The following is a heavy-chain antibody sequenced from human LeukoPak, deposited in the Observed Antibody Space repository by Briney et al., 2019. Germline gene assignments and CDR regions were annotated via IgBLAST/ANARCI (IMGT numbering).Heavy chain of an antibody. J-gene: IGHJ5*02. D-gene: IGHD3-22*01. CDR2: IRGSGGST. V-gene: IGHV3-23*01. CDR1: GFTFSSYA. Sequence: PGGSLRLSCAASGFTFSSYAMSWVRQAPGKGLEWVSAIRGSGGSTYYADSVKGRFTISRDNSKNTLYLQMNSLRAEDTAVYYCAKDPGYSSGYYDHWGQGTLVTVSS. CDR3: AKDPGYSSGYYDH.